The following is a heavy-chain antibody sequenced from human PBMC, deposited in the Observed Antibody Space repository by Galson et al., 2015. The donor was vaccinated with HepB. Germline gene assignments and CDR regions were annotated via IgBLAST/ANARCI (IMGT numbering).Heavy chain of an antibody. V-gene: IGHV3-53*01. Sequence: SLRLSCAASGFSVTDNYMSWVRQAPGKGLEWVSVIYSGDTTNYADSVKGRFTIPRDNSKDTLYLQMNSLRVEDTAVYYCARLWFADLYYFDHWGQGTLVTVSS. CDR1: GFSVTDNY. CDR2: IYSGDTT. J-gene: IGHJ4*02. CDR3: ARLWFADLYYFDH. D-gene: IGHD3-10*01.